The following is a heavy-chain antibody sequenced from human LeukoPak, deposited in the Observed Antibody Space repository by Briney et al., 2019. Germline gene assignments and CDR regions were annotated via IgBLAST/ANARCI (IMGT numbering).Heavy chain of an antibody. V-gene: IGHV3-7*01. J-gene: IGHJ3*02. CDR2: IRQDGSEK. CDR1: EFTFSAYR. D-gene: IGHD3-22*01. CDR3: ARDRYYYDSSALYAFDI. Sequence: GGSLRLSCAASEFTFSAYRMNWLRQAPGKGLEWVANIRQDGSEKYYVDSVKGRFTISRDNAENSLYLQMNSLRAEDTAVYYCARDRYYYDSSALYAFDIWGQGTMVTVSS.